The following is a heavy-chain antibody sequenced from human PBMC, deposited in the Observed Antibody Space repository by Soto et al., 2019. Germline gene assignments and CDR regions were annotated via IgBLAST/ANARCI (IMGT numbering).Heavy chain of an antibody. J-gene: IGHJ4*02. V-gene: IGHV3-30-3*01. CDR3: ARAPGVQYYFDY. CDR1: GFTFRNYA. D-gene: IGHD2-8*01. CDR2: ISYDESDK. Sequence: GGSLRLSCAASGFTFRNYAMDWVRQAPGKGLEWVAVISYDESDKYYADYVKGRFTISRDNSKNTLYLQMNSLRADDTAVYYCARAPGVQYYFDYWGQGTLVTVSS.